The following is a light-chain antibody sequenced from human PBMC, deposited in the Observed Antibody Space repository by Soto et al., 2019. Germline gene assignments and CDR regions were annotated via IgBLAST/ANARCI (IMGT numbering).Light chain of an antibody. Sequence: QSVLTQPPSASGTPGQRVTISCSGSSSNIGSNAVYWFQQLPGTAPKLLIYLNNQRPSGVPDRFAGSKSGTSASLAITGLQSEDEAEYYCAAWDDSLNGHVIFGGGTKLTVL. CDR1: SSNIGSNA. V-gene: IGLV1-44*01. CDR2: LNN. J-gene: IGLJ2*01. CDR3: AAWDDSLNGHVI.